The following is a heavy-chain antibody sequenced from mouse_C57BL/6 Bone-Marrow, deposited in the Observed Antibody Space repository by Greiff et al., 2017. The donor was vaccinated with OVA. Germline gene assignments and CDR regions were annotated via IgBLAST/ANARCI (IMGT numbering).Heavy chain of an antibody. CDR3: ASEAVVATPYALDY. CDR1: GYTFTSYW. J-gene: IGHJ4*01. CDR2: IDPSDSYT. Sequence: VQLQQPGAELVMPGASVKLSCKASGYTFTSYWMHWVKQRPGQGLEWIGEIDPSDSYTNYNQKFKGKSTLTVDKSSSTAYMQLSSLTSEDSAVYYCASEAVVATPYALDYWGQGTSVTVSS. D-gene: IGHD1-1*01. V-gene: IGHV1-69*01.